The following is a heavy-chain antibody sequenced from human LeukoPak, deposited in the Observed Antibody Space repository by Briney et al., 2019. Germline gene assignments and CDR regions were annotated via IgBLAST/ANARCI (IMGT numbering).Heavy chain of an antibody. CDR2: ISSSGSPK. CDR3: ARDQNRFFYHFDY. J-gene: IGHJ4*02. V-gene: IGHV3-48*03. Sequence: VGSLRLSCAASGFIFNTYEMNWVRQAPGKGLEWISYISSSGSPKYYADSVKGRFTISRDNARNSLYLQMNSLRAEDTAVYYCARDQNRFFYHFDYWGQGTLVTVSS. CDR1: GFIFNTYE. D-gene: IGHD3-16*02.